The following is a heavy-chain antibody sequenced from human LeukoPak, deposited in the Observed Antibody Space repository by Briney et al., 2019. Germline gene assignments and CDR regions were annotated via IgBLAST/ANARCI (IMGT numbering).Heavy chain of an antibody. CDR1: GGSISTTGYY. D-gene: IGHD4-17*01. CDR3: AGHADYGDANWFDP. CDR2: IYYSGST. Sequence: SETLSLTCTVSGGSISTTGYYWAWIRQPPGKGLEWIASIYYSGSTYYNSSLKSRVTISVDTSKNQFSLKLSSVTAADTAVYYCAGHADYGDANWFDPWGQGTLVTVSS. V-gene: IGHV4-39*01. J-gene: IGHJ5*02.